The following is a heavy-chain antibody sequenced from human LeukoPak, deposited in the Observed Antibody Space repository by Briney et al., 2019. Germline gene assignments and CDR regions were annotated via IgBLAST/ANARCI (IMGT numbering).Heavy chain of an antibody. J-gene: IGHJ6*03. V-gene: IGHV3-53*01. CDR2: IYSDNT. Sequence: GGSLRLSCTVSGFTVSTNSMSWVRQAPGKGLEWVSFIYSDNTHYSDSVKGRFTISRDNSKNTLYLQMNSLRAEDTAVYYCARGGGQGRYFDWFRRGLNYYYYMDVWGKGTTVTVSS. CDR3: ARGGGQGRYFDWFRRGLNYYYYMDV. D-gene: IGHD3-9*01. CDR1: GFTVSTNS.